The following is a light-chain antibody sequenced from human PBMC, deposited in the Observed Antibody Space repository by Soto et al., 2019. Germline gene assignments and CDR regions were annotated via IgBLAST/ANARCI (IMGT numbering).Light chain of an antibody. Sequence: DIQMTQSPSTLSASVGDRVTITCRASQSISSWLAWYQQKPGKAPKLLIYKASSFESGVPSRFSGSGSGTEFTITISSLLPDGLASDYFQQYNSWPLTFGGGTKVEIK. V-gene: IGKV1-5*03. CDR3: QQYNSWPLT. CDR2: KAS. J-gene: IGKJ4*01. CDR1: QSISSW.